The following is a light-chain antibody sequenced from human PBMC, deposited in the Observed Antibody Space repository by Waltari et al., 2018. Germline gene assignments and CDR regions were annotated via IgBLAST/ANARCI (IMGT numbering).Light chain of an antibody. V-gene: IGKV3-15*01. J-gene: IGKJ1*01. Sequence: EIVMTQSPATLSVSPGERATLSCRASQRGSSNLAWYQQTPGQAPRLLIYGASTRATGIPARFSGSGSGTEFTLTISSMQSEDFAVYYCQQYNNWPRWTFGQGTKVEIK. CDR3: QQYNNWPRWT. CDR2: GAS. CDR1: QRGSSN.